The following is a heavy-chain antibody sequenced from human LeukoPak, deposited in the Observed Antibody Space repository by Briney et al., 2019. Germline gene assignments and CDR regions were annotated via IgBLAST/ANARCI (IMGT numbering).Heavy chain of an antibody. CDR2: MNPNSGNT. Sequence: ASVKVSCKASGYTFTSYDINWVRQATGQGLEWMGWMNPNSGNTGYAQKFQGRVTITRNTSISAAYMELSSLRSEDTAVYYCARGRMSHIHYDFWSGSYYFDYWGQGTLVTVSS. CDR1: GYTFTSYD. J-gene: IGHJ4*02. V-gene: IGHV1-8*03. CDR3: ARGRMSHIHYDFWSGSYYFDY. D-gene: IGHD3-3*01.